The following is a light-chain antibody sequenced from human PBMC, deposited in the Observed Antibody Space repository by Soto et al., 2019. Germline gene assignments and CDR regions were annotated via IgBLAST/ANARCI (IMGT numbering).Light chain of an antibody. CDR1: SSDVGHYNY. CDR3: SSYTSSSPYV. J-gene: IGLJ1*01. CDR2: EIS. Sequence: QSALTQPASVSGSPGQSITISCTGTSSDVGHYNYVSWYQQHPGKVPKLMIYEISLRSSGVSNRFSGSKSGNTASLTISGLQAEDEADYYCSSYTSSSPYVFGTGTKVTVL. V-gene: IGLV2-14*01.